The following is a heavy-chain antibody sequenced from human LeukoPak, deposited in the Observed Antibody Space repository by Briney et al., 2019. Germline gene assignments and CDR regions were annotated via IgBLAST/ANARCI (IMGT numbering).Heavy chain of an antibody. Sequence: PSETLSLTCTVSGGSISSYYWSWIRQPAGKGLEWIGRIYTSGSTNYNPSLTSQVTMSVDTSKDQFSLKLSSVTAADTAVYYCAREDYYGDPNWFDPWGQGTLVTVSS. V-gene: IGHV4-4*07. CDR1: GGSISSYY. D-gene: IGHD4-17*01. CDR3: AREDYYGDPNWFDP. CDR2: IYTSGST. J-gene: IGHJ5*02.